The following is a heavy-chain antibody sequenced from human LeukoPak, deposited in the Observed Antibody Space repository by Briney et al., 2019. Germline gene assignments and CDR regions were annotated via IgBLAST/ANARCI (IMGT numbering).Heavy chain of an antibody. CDR3: ARDSGKLRYLDL. J-gene: IGHJ4*02. D-gene: IGHD3-9*01. CDR1: GFAFNTQA. V-gene: IGHV3-30*15. CDR2: MSLDGSSI. Sequence: GRSLRLSCVASGFAFNTQAMHWVRQAPGKGLEWLAVMSLDGSSIYYADSVKGRFTISRDNSKNTLYLQMSSLRVEDTAVYYCARDSGKLRYLDLWGQGAPLTVSS.